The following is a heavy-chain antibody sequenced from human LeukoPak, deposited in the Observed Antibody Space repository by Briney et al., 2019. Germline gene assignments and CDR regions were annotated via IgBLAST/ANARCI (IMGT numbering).Heavy chain of an antibody. CDR3: ARGKYYYGSGEYYYYYMDV. D-gene: IGHD3-10*01. CDR2: INHSGGT. CDR1: GGSFSGYY. Sequence: TPSETLSLTCAVYGGSFSGYYWSWIRQPPGKGLEWIGEINHSGGTNYNPSLKSRVTISVDTSKNQFSLKLSSVTAADTAVYYCARGKYYYGSGEYYYYYMDVWGKGTTVTVSS. V-gene: IGHV4-34*01. J-gene: IGHJ6*03.